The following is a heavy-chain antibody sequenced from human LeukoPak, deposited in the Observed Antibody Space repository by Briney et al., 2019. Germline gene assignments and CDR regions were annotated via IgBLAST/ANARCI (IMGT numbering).Heavy chain of an antibody. CDR3: VRDIVATSGLF. J-gene: IGHJ4*02. CDR1: GFTFSAYY. Sequence: GGSLRLSCAASGFTFSAYYMSWIRQAPGKGLEWVAYITSSGDDIYYADSVKGRFTISRDNAKNALFLRMSSLRVEDTATYYCVRDIVATSGLFWGQGTLVSVSS. V-gene: IGHV3-11*01. D-gene: IGHD5-12*01. CDR2: ITSSGDDI.